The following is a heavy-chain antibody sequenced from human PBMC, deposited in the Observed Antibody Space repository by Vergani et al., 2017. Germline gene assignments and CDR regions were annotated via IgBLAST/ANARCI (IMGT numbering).Heavy chain of an antibody. CDR1: GYTLTELS. CDR2: FDPEDGET. Sequence: QVQLVQSGAEVKKPGASAKVSCKVSGYTLTELSMHWVRQAPGKGLEWMGGFDPEDGETIYAQKFQGRVTMTEDTSTDTAYMELSSLRSEDTAVYYCARDPAYCGGDCYSVRGAFDIWGQGTMVTVSS. V-gene: IGHV1-24*01. J-gene: IGHJ3*02. D-gene: IGHD2-21*02. CDR3: ARDPAYCGGDCYSVRGAFDI.